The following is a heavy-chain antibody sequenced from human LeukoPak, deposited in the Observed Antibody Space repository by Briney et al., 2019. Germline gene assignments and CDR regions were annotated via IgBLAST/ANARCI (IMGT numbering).Heavy chain of an antibody. CDR3: GRGAVVGGYYYYGMDV. Sequence: ASVKVSCKAFGYTFTSYYMHWVRQAPGQGLEWMGIITPSGGSTTYAQKFQGRVTMTRDTSTSTVYVELYSLRSEDTAVYYCGRGAVVGGYYYYGMDVWGQGTTVTVSS. CDR2: ITPSGGST. V-gene: IGHV1-46*01. D-gene: IGHD6-19*01. CDR1: GYTFTSYY. J-gene: IGHJ6*02.